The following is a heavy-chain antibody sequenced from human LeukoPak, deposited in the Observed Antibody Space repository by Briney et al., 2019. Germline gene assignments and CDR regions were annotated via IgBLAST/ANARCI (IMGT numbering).Heavy chain of an antibody. CDR1: GFTFSSYE. Sequence: PGGSLRLSCAASGFTFSSYEMNWVRQAPGKGLEWVSYISSSGSTIYYADSVKGRFTISRDNAKNSLYLQMNSLRAEDTAVYYCARGSIWFGELLYYFDYWGQGTLVTVSS. J-gene: IGHJ4*02. D-gene: IGHD3-10*01. CDR3: ARGSIWFGELLYYFDY. V-gene: IGHV3-48*03. CDR2: ISSSGSTI.